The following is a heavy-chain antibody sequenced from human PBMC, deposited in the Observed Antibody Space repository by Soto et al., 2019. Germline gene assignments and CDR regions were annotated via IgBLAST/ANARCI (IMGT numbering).Heavy chain of an antibody. CDR3: TRSRRSILMVYGFGGMDV. Sequence: GGSLRLSCAASGLTVGSHAMSWVRQAPGKGLEWVSSISGSGDGTYYGDSVKGRFTISRDSSSSTLYLQMDNLRGEDTAVYFCTRSRRSILMVYGFGGMDVWGQGTTVTVSS. V-gene: IGHV3-23*01. CDR2: ISGSGDGT. D-gene: IGHD2-8*01. J-gene: IGHJ6*02. CDR1: GLTVGSHA.